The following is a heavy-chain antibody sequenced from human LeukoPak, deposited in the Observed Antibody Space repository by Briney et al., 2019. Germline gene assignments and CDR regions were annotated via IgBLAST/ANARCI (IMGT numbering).Heavy chain of an antibody. CDR1: GGSVSSGSYY. V-gene: IGHV4-61*01. J-gene: IGHJ5*02. D-gene: IGHD6-13*01. CDR3: ATGRWSSSWYRGFDP. CDR2: IYYSGST. Sequence: PSETLSLTCTVSGGSVSSGSYYWSWIRQPPGKGLEWIGYIYYSGSTNYNPSLKSRVTISVDTSKNQFSLKLSSVTAADTAVYYCATGRWSSSWYRGFDPWGQGTLVTVSS.